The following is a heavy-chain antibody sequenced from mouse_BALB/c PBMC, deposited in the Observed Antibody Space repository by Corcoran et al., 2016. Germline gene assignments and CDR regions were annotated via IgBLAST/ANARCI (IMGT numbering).Heavy chain of an antibody. J-gene: IGHJ3*01. CDR1: GYTFTNYG. CDR2: INTYTGEP. V-gene: IGHV9-3-1*01. D-gene: IGHD2-4*01. CDR3: ARGGTMISAY. Sequence: QIQFVQSGPELKKPGETVKISCKASGYTFTNYGMNWVKQAPGKGLKWMGWINTYTGEPTYADDFKGRFAFSLETSASTAYLQINNLKNEDTGTYFCARGGTMISAYWGQGTLVTVSA.